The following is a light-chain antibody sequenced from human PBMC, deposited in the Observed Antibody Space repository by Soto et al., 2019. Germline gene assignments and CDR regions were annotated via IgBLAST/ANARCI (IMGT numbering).Light chain of an antibody. CDR3: QQYNSYSPT. CDR2: KAS. J-gene: IGKJ1*01. CDR1: QSISSW. Sequence: DIQMTQAPSTLAAAVGGRVTITWRASQSISSWLASYQQKPGKAPKLLIYKASSLESGVPSRFSGSGSGTEFTLTISSLQPGDFATYYCQQYNSYSPTFGQGTKVDIK. V-gene: IGKV1-5*03.